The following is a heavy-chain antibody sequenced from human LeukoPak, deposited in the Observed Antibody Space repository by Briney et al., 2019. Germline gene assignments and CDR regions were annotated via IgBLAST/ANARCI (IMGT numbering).Heavy chain of an antibody. V-gene: IGHV4-34*01. D-gene: IGHD3-22*01. J-gene: IGHJ4*02. Sequence: SETLSLTRAVYGGSFSGYYWSWIRQPPGKGLEWIGEINHSGSTNYNPSLKSRVTISVDTSKNQFSLKLSSVTAADTAVYYCARVPYYYDSSGLDYWGQGTLVTVSS. CDR3: ARVPYYYDSSGLDY. CDR2: INHSGST. CDR1: GGSFSGYY.